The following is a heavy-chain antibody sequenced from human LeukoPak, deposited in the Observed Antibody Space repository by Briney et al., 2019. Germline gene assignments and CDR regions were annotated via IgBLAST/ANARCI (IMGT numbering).Heavy chain of an antibody. CDR3: ARGHGTFDY. CDR1: GFTFRSYS. J-gene: IGHJ4*02. V-gene: IGHV3-48*01. CDR2: ISSSSTTL. Sequence: GGSLRLSCAASGFTFRSYSMNWVRQAPGKGLEWISYISSSSTTLCYADSVKGRFTISRDNAKNSLYLQMNSLRAEDTAVYYCARGHGTFDYWGQGTLVTVSS. D-gene: IGHD1-26*01.